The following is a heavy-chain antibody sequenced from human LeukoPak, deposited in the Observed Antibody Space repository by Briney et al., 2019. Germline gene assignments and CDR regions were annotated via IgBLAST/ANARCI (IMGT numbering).Heavy chain of an antibody. CDR1: GGSISSYY. D-gene: IGHD2-2*01. J-gene: IGHJ4*02. CDR3: ARFAAALDY. V-gene: IGHV4-59*01. Sequence: SETLSLTCAVSGGSISSYYWSWIRQPPGKGLEWIGYIYYSGSTNYNPSLKSRVTISVDTSKNQFSLKLSSVTAADTAVYYCARFAAALDYWAQGTLVTVSS. CDR2: IYYSGST.